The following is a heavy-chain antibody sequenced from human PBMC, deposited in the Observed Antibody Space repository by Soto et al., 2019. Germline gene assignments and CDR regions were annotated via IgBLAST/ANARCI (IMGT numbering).Heavy chain of an antibody. D-gene: IGHD3-22*01. CDR1: GYTFTSYY. CDR2: INPSGGST. V-gene: IGHV1-46*01. J-gene: IGHJ4*02. CDR3: ARQFDYDTSGYYYAY. Sequence: GASVKVSCKASGYTFTSYYMHWVRQAPGQGLEWMGIINPSGGSTSYAQKFQGRVTMTRDTSTRTAYMELSRLKSDDTAVYYCARQFDYDTSGYYYAYWGQGAQVTVSS.